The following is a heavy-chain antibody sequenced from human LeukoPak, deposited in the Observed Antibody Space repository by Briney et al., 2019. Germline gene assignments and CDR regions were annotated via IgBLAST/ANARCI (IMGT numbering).Heavy chain of an antibody. CDR1: GYTLTELS. D-gene: IGHD3-22*01. Sequence: GASVKVSCKVSGYTLTELSMHWVRQAPGKGLEWMGGFDPEDGETIYAQKFQGRVTMTEDTSTDTAYTELSSLRSEDTAVYYCATDLSFVYYDTLQPLFDPWGQGTLVTVSS. CDR2: FDPEDGET. J-gene: IGHJ5*02. CDR3: ATDLSFVYYDTLQPLFDP. V-gene: IGHV1-24*01.